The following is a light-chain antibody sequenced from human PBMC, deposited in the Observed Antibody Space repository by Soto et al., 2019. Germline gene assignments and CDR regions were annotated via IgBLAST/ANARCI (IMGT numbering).Light chain of an antibody. V-gene: IGKV1-5*01. CDR1: QSLNSL. J-gene: IGKJ1*01. CDR2: DAS. Sequence: DIQMTQSPSTLSASVGDRVTITCRASQSLNSLLAWYQQKPGRAPKLLIYDASTLESGVPSRFSGSGSGTEFTLTISSLQTDDFATYYCQQYNSYSRTFGQGTKVDIK. CDR3: QQYNSYSRT.